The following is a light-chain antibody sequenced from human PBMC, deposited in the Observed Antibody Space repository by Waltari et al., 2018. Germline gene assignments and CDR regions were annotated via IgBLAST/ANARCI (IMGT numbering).Light chain of an antibody. J-gene: IGKJ1*01. CDR3: QHYVSLPAT. Sequence: IVLTQCPGTLSSSPGGGFTLSCRASQSLNRALAWYQQKPGQAPRLLIYNVFNRATDIPDRFSGSGSGTEFSLTISRLEPEDFAVYYCQHYVSLPATFGQGTRVEIK. CDR2: NVF. CDR1: QSLNRA. V-gene: IGKV3-20*01.